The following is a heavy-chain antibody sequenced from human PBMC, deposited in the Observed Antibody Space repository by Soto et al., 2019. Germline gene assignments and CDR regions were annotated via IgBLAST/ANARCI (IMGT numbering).Heavy chain of an antibody. CDR1: GFTFSSYG. CDR2: ISYDGSNK. CDR3: TKDRGGNYYYYYGMDV. Sequence: GGSLRLSCAASGFTFSSYGMHWVRQAPGKGLEWVAVISYDGSNKYYADSVKGRFTISRDNSKNTLYLQMNSLRAEDTAVYYCTKDRGGNYYYYYGMDVWGQGTTLTVSS. V-gene: IGHV3-30*18. J-gene: IGHJ6*02.